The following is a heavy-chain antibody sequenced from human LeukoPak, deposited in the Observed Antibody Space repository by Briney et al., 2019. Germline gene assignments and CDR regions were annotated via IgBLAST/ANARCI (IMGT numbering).Heavy chain of an antibody. V-gene: IGHV4-38-2*02. CDR1: GYSISSGYY. Sequence: SSETLSLTCTVSGYSISSGYYWGWIRQPPGKGLEWIGSIYHSGSTYYNPSLKSRVTISVDTSKNQFSLKLSSVTAAYTAVYYCARESVVVVAATIDYWGQGTLVTVSS. J-gene: IGHJ4*02. D-gene: IGHD2-15*01. CDR2: IYHSGST. CDR3: ARESVVVVAATIDY.